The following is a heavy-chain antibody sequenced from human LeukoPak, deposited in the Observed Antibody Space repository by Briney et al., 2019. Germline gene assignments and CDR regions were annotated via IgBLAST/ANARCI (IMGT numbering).Heavy chain of an antibody. J-gene: IGHJ3*02. CDR1: GFTFSTYS. D-gene: IGHD1-26*01. V-gene: IGHV3-74*01. Sequence: PPGESLRLSCAATGFTFSTYSMNWVRQAPGKGLEWVSRINSDGSSTSYADSVKGRFTISRDNAKNTLYLQMNSLRAEDTAVYYCARDIFSGSFDAFDIWGQGTMVTVSS. CDR3: ARDIFSGSFDAFDI. CDR2: INSDGSST.